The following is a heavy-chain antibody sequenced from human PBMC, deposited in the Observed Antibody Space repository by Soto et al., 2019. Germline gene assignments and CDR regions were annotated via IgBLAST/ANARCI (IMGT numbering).Heavy chain of an antibody. D-gene: IGHD3-22*01. CDR2: IYPGDSDT. Sequence: GESRKISCKGPAYSFTSYWIGWVRQMPGKGLEWMGIIYPGDSDTRYSPSFQGQVTIPANQSISHAYLQWSSPEASEIAINFTASHDIYADSSRALTIWGRRTTVTVSP. J-gene: IGHJ3*02. CDR1: AYSFTSYW. CDR3: ASHDIYADSSRALTI. V-gene: IGHV5-51*01.